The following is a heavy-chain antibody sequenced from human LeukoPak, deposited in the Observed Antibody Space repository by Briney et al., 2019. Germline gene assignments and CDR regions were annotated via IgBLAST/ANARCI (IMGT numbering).Heavy chain of an antibody. Sequence: SETLSLTCAVSGYSISSGYYWGWIRQPPGKGLGGIGSLYHSGSTYYNPSLKGRVTISVDTSKNQFSLKLSSVTAADAAVYYCARDGRGAIDHFDYWGQGTLVTVSS. D-gene: IGHD3-16*02. CDR1: GYSISSGYY. J-gene: IGHJ4*02. CDR3: ARDGRGAIDHFDY. V-gene: IGHV4-38-2*02. CDR2: LYHSGST.